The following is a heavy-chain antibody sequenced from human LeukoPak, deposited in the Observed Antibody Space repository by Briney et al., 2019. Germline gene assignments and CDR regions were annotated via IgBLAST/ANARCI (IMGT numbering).Heavy chain of an antibody. CDR2: IKSKTDGGTT. D-gene: IGHD2-2*01. V-gene: IGHV3-15*01. Sequence: TGGSLRLSCAASGFTFSNAWMSWVRQAPGKGLEWVGRIKSKTDGGTTGYAAPVKGRFTISRDDSKNTLYLQMNSLKTEDTAVYYCTTGGIVVVSPHYWGQGTLVTVSS. CDR3: TTGGIVVVSPHY. J-gene: IGHJ4*02. CDR1: GFTFSNAW.